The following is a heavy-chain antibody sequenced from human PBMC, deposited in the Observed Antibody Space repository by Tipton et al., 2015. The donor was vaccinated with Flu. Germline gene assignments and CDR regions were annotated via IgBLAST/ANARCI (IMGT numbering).Heavy chain of an antibody. D-gene: IGHD1-26*01. CDR2: LYYSGST. CDR3: ARALNSGREYTFDI. Sequence: TLSLTCTVSDDSISSGRYYWGWIRQPPGKGLEWIANLYYSGSTYYNPSLKSRVTISMDTSKSHFFLRLTSVTAADTAVYYCARALNSGREYTFDIWGRGTVVTVSS. V-gene: IGHV4-39*07. CDR1: DDSISSGRYY. J-gene: IGHJ3*02.